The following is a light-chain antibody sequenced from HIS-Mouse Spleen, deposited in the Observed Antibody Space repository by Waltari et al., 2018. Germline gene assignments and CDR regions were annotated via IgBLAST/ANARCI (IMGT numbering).Light chain of an antibody. CDR1: ALPKKY. CDR2: EAS. J-gene: IGLJ2*01. Sequence: SYELTQPPSVSVSPGQTARITCSGDALPKKYAYWYQQKSGQAPVLVFYEASKRPSGIPEGFSGSSSGTMATLTISGAQVEDEADYYCYSTDSSGNHRVFGGGTKLTVL. V-gene: IGLV3-10*01. CDR3: YSTDSSGNHRV.